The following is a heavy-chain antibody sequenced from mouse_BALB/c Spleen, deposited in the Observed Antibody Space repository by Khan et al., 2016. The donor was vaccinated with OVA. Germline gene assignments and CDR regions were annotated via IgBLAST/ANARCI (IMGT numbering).Heavy chain of an antibody. V-gene: IGHV1-4*01. CDR2: INPSNNYP. Sequence: VQLQESVAELARPGASVKMSCKASVYTFTSYTMHLVRQSPVPPLEWIGHINPSNNYPNSHQNFKDKATLIVDKSSSTAYMQLSSLTSEDSAVYDWVREGAYYRSDGWVAYWGQGTL. J-gene: IGHJ3*01. CDR3: VREGAYYRSDGWVAY. CDR1: VYTFTSYT. D-gene: IGHD2-14*01.